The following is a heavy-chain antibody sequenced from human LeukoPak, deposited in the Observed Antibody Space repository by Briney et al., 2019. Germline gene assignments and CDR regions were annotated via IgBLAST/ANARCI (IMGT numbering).Heavy chain of an antibody. CDR2: ISTSSSYI. J-gene: IGHJ4*02. Sequence: GGALRLSCAASGFTFSSYSMNWVRQAPGKGLEWLSSISTSSSYIYYADSVKGRFTISRDNAKNSLYLQMNSLRAEDTAVYYCARAKSSSWNRAFGYWGQGTLVTVSS. CDR1: GFTFSSYS. V-gene: IGHV3-21*01. D-gene: IGHD6-13*01. CDR3: ARAKSSSWNRAFGY.